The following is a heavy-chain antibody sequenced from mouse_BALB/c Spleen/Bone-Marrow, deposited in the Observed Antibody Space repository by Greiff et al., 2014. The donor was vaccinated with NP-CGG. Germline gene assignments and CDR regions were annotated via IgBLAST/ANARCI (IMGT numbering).Heavy chain of an antibody. J-gene: IGHJ3*01. CDR3: ARRGSAYVEGFAH. V-gene: IGHV1S34*01. D-gene: IGHD3-1*01. Sequence: LVKTGASVKISCKASGYSFTGYYMHWVKQSHGKSLEWIAYIRCSNGTTNYNQKFRGKATFTVDTSSSTAYMQFNSLTSEDSAVYYCARRGSAYVEGFAHWGQGTLVTVSA. CDR2: IRCSNGTT. CDR1: GYSFTGYY.